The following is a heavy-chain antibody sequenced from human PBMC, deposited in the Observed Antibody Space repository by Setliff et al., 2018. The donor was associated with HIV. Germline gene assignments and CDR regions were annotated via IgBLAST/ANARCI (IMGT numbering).Heavy chain of an antibody. V-gene: IGHV4-59*01. CDR1: GDSLSSYY. CDR2: IYYSGST. D-gene: IGHD7-27*01. CDR3: ARQVGNKVLFDS. J-gene: IGHJ4*02. Sequence: PSETLSLTCTVSGDSLSSYYWSWIRPPHGKGLEWIGYIYYSGSTNYHPSLKSRVTISVDTSKNQFSLKLSSVTAADAAVYYCARQVGNKVLFDSWGQGTLVTVSS.